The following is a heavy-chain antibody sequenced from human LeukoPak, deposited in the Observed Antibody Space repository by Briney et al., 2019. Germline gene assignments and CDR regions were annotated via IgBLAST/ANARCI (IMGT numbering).Heavy chain of an antibody. D-gene: IGHD3-10*01. Sequence: ASVRVSCKASGYTFTGYYIHWVRQVPGQGLEWMGWINPNSGGTNYAQKFQGRVTMTRDTSISTAYMELSSLRSDDTAVYYCARGGWVRGVITRTGLDYWGQETLVTVSS. J-gene: IGHJ4*02. V-gene: IGHV1-2*02. CDR2: INPNSGGT. CDR3: ARGGWVRGVITRTGLDY. CDR1: GYTFTGYY.